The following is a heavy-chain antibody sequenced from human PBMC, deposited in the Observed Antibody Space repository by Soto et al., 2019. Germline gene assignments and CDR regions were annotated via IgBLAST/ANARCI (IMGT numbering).Heavy chain of an antibody. CDR3: LTTPRQEYYYYYYGMDV. D-gene: IGHD4-17*01. V-gene: IGHV3-23*01. J-gene: IGHJ6*02. CDR1: GFTFSSYA. Sequence: GGSLRLSCAASGFTFSSYAMSWVRQAPGKGLEWVSAISGSGGSTYYADSMKGRFTISRDNSKNTLYLQMNSLRAEDTAVYYCLTTPRQEYYYYYYGMDVWGQGTTVTVSS. CDR2: ISGSGGST.